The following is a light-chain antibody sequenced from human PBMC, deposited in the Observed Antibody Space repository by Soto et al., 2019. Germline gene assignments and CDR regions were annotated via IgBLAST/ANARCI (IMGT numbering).Light chain of an antibody. CDR2: EVS. CDR3: SSYTSSRIDYV. J-gene: IGLJ1*01. V-gene: IGLV2-14*01. CDR1: SSDVGGYNY. Sequence: QSALTQPASVSGSPGQSITISCTGTSSDVGGYNYVSWYQQHPGKAPKRMIYEVSNRPSGVSNRFSGSKSGNTASLTISGLHAEDEADYYCSSYTSSRIDYVFGTGTKLTVL.